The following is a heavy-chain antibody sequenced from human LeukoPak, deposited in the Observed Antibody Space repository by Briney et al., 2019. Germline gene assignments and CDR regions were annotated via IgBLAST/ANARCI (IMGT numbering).Heavy chain of an antibody. V-gene: IGHV3-66*01. Sequence: GGSLRLSCAASGFTVSSNYMSWVRQAPGKGLEWVSVIYSGGSTYYADSVEGRFTISRDNAKNSLYLQMNSLRAEDTAVYYCARDVGGIAAAGTSDYWGQGTLVTVSS. J-gene: IGHJ4*02. CDR3: ARDVGGIAAAGTSDY. CDR1: GFTVSSNY. D-gene: IGHD6-13*01. CDR2: IYSGGST.